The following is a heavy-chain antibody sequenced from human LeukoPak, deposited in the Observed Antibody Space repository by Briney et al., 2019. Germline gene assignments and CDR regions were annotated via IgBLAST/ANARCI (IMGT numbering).Heavy chain of an antibody. CDR1: GGSISSYY. CDR3: ARDRHGPSDYYYYMDV. CDR2: IYTSGST. J-gene: IGHJ6*03. Sequence: SETLSLTCTVSGGSISSYYWSWIRQPAGKGLEWIGRIYTSGSTNYNPSLQSRVTMSVDTSKNQFSLKLSSVTAADTAVYYCARDRHGPSDYYYYMDVWGKGTTVTVSS. V-gene: IGHV4-4*07.